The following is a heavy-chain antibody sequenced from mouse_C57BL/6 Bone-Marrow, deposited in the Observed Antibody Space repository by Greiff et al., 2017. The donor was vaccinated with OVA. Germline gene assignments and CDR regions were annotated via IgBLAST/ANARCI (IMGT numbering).Heavy chain of an antibody. Sequence: VKLMESGAELVKPGASVKISCKASGYAFSSYWMNWVKQRPGKGLEWIGQIYPGDGDTNYNGKFKGKATLTADKSSSTAYMQLSSLTSEDSAVYFCARNFYYCSKDYWGQGTTLTVSS. CDR2: IYPGDGDT. J-gene: IGHJ2*01. D-gene: IGHD1-1*01. CDR1: GYAFSSYW. V-gene: IGHV1-80*01. CDR3: ARNFYYCSKDY.